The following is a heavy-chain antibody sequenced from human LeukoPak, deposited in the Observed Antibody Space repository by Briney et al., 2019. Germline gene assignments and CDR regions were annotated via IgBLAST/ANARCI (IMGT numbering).Heavy chain of an antibody. CDR1: GGTFSSYA. CDR2: ITPIFGTA. Sequence: SVKVSCKASGGTFSSYAISWARQAPGQGLEWMGGITPIFGTANYAQKFQGRVTITADESTSTAYMELSSLRSEDTAVYYCARDGIAGHYYDYWGQGTLVTVSS. D-gene: IGHD6-13*01. CDR3: ARDGIAGHYYDY. J-gene: IGHJ4*02. V-gene: IGHV1-69*13.